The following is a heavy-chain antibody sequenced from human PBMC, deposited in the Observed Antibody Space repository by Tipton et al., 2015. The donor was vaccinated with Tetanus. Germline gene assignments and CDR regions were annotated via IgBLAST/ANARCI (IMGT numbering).Heavy chain of an antibody. Sequence: GSLRLSCAASGFYFPVYAVSWVRQVPGKGLEWVSSISGSGDRTYYSDSVEGRFTISRDNSANRLLLQMNSLKADDTAVYYCARAFCNYNCHGGYFDYWGQGTLVTVSS. V-gene: IGHV3-23*01. CDR3: ARAFCNYNCHGGYFDY. CDR2: ISGSGDRT. D-gene: IGHD2/OR15-2a*01. CDR1: GFYFPVYA. J-gene: IGHJ4*02.